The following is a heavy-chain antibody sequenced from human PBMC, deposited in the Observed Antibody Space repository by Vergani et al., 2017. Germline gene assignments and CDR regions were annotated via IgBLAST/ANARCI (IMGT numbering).Heavy chain of an antibody. Sequence: EVQLVESGGGLVQPGRSLRLSCTASGFTFGDYAMSWVRQAPGKGLEWVGFIRSKAYGGTTEYAASVKGRFTISRDDSKSIAYLQMNSLKTEDTAVYYCTRDYYDSSGYYCYLDYWGQGTLVTVSS. D-gene: IGHD3-22*01. J-gene: IGHJ4*02. CDR2: IRSKAYGGTT. CDR3: TRDYYDSSGYYCYLDY. V-gene: IGHV3-49*04. CDR1: GFTFGDYA.